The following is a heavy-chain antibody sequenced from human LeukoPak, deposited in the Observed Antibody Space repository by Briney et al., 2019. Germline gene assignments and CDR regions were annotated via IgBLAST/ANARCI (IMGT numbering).Heavy chain of an antibody. J-gene: IGHJ5*02. V-gene: IGHV4-39*01. CDR2: IYYSGST. CDR3: ARHSMGEVKDWFDP. CDR1: GGSISSYY. D-gene: IGHD3-16*01. Sequence: PSETLSLTCTVSGGSISSYYWSWIRQPPGKGLEWIGSIYYSGSTYYNPSLKSRVTISVDTSKNQFSLKLSSVTAADTAVYYCARHSMGEVKDWFDPWGQGTLVTVSS.